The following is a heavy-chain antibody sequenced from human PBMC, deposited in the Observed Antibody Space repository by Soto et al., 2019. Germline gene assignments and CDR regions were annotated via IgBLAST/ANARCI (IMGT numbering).Heavy chain of an antibody. CDR2: IDPSDSYV. V-gene: IGHV5-10-1*01. CDR3: ARLFCRSTTWDSWFDP. CDR1: GYTFTTFW. D-gene: IGHD2-2*01. Sequence: GESLKISCTGFGYTFTTFWISWVRQMPGKGLEWMGRIDPSDSYVNYSPSFQGHVTISLDNSISTAYLQWGSLKASETAMYYFARLFCRSTTWDSWFDPWGQGTLVTVSS. J-gene: IGHJ5*02.